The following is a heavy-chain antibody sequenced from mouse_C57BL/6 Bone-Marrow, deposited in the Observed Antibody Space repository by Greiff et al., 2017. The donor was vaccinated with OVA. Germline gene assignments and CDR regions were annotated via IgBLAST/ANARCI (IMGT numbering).Heavy chain of an antibody. CDR1: GYTFTDYY. CDR3: ARGGDGFTRVAY. V-gene: IGHV1-19*01. Sequence: EVQLQQSGPALVKPGASVKMSCKASGYTFTDYYMNWVKQSPGQSLEWIGVINPYNGGTSYTQKFKGKATLTVDKSSSTAYMQLSSLTSEDSAVYYCARGGDGFTRVAYWGQGTLVTVSA. D-gene: IGHD2-3*01. CDR2: INPYNGGT. J-gene: IGHJ3*01.